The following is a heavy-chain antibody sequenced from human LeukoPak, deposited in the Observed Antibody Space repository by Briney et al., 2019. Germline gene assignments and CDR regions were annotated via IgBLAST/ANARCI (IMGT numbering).Heavy chain of an antibody. D-gene: IGHD3-16*01. CDR1: GYTFTSYY. CDR3: ARVYGGSDAFDI. CDR2: INPSGGST. V-gene: IGHV1-46*01. Sequence: ASVKVSCKASGYTFTSYYMHWVRQAPGQGLEWMGIINPSGGSTSYAQKFQGRVTITTDESTSTAYMELSSLRSEDTAFYYCARVYGGSDAFDIWGQGTMVTVSS. J-gene: IGHJ3*02.